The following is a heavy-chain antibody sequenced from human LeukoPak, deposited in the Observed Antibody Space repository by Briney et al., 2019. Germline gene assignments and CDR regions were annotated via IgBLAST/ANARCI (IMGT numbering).Heavy chain of an antibody. CDR1: GYSFTGHY. CDR3: ARASFQWELLRYFDY. CDR2: INPKSGGT. J-gene: IGHJ4*02. V-gene: IGHV1-2*02. D-gene: IGHD1-26*01. Sequence: ASVKVSCKASGYSFTGHYMHWVRQAPGQGLEWMGWINPKSGGTNYAQKFQGRVTMTRDTSISTAYMDMSRLRSDDTAVYYCARASFQWELLRYFDYWGQGTLVTVSS.